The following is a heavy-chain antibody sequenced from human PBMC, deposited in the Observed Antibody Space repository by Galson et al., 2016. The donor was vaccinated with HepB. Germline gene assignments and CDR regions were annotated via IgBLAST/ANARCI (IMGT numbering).Heavy chain of an antibody. CDR3: ARDKERWVQYNYYFGMDV. CDR1: GYTFGSYP. Sequence: SCKASGYTFGSYPTHWVRQAPGQGLEWMGIITPNNGNTVYAQKFQSSVTMTSDTSTSTVYMEVSSLRSEHTAVYYCARDKERWVQYNYYFGMDVWGQGTTVTVSS. J-gene: IGHJ6*02. V-gene: IGHV1-46*01. D-gene: IGHD5-24*01. CDR2: ITPNNGNT.